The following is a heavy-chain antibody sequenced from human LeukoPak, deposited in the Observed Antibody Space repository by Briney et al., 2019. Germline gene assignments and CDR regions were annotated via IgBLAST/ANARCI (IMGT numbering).Heavy chain of an antibody. CDR3: AKAPVDGYNLFRDY. V-gene: IGHV3-30*04. Sequence: GRSLRLSCAASGFTFSSYTIHWVRQAPGKGLEWVAVISYDGSDKYYADSVKGRFTISRDNSKNTLYLQMNSLRAEDTAVYYCAKAPVDGYNLFRDYWGQGTLVTVSS. J-gene: IGHJ4*02. CDR1: GFTFSSYT. CDR2: ISYDGSDK. D-gene: IGHD5-24*01.